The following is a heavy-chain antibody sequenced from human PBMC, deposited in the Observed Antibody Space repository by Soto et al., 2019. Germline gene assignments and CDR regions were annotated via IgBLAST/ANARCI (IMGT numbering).Heavy chain of an antibody. D-gene: IGHD3-16*01. J-gene: IGHJ6*03. Sequence: SETLSLTCTVSGGSISSYYWSWIRQPPGKGLEWIGYIYYSGSTNYNPSLKSRVTISVDTSKNQFSLKLSSVTAADTAVYYCARLSSFDYMDVWGKGTTVTVSS. V-gene: IGHV4-59*01. CDR2: IYYSGST. CDR3: ARLSSFDYMDV. CDR1: GGSISSYY.